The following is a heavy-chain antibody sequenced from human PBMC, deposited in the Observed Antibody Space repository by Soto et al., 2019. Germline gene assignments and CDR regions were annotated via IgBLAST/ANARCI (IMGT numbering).Heavy chain of an antibody. D-gene: IGHD4-17*01. Sequence: ASVTVSCKASGYTITSYAIHWVRQAPGPRLEWMGWINAGNGNTQYSQKFQGRVTITRDTSASIAYMEVSSLRSEDTALYYCARDWGDYIRFDAFDIWGQGTMVTVSS. J-gene: IGHJ3*02. CDR3: ARDWGDYIRFDAFDI. V-gene: IGHV1-3*01. CDR2: INAGNGNT. CDR1: GYTITSYA.